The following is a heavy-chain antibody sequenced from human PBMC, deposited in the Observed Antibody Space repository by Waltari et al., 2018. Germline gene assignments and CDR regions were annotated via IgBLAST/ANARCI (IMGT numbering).Heavy chain of an antibody. J-gene: IGHJ4*02. CDR3: LRDSSGSHFDY. CDR1: GYTFTGYA. CDR2: INPKNGDT. D-gene: IGHD3-22*01. V-gene: IGHV1-2*06. Sequence: LVQSGAEVKKPGASVKVSCKASGYTFTGYAILWVRQAPGQGLAWKGRINPKNGDTHYSKNFQGRVALTTDTSTNTAFMELQRLRSDDTAVYYCLRDSSGSHFDYWGQGTLATVSS.